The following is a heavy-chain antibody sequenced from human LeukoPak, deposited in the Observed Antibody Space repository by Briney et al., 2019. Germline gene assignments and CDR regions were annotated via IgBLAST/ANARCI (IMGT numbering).Heavy chain of an antibody. V-gene: IGHV3-7*01. J-gene: IGHJ4*02. CDR1: TFTFGNYW. CDR3: ARDPAAWDY. D-gene: IGHD6-13*01. CDR2: IKEDGSEE. Sequence: GGSLRLSCAASTFTFGNYWMSWVRQAPGKGLEWVANIKEDGSEEYYVDSVKGRFTTSRDNTKNSLYLQMNSLRAEDTAVYYCARDPAAWDYWGQGTLVTVSS.